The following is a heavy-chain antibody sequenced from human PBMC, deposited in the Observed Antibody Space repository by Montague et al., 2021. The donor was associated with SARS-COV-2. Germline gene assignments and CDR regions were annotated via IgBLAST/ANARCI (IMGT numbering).Heavy chain of an antibody. D-gene: IGHD3-16*01. CDR1: GDSVSEHRVS. J-gene: IGHJ3*02. CDR3: ARGDGLGPYTGYAFDI. CDR2: LYYRSRSFD. Sequence: CAISGDSVSEHRVSSDWLTQSPPRQFQRLCRLYYRSRSFDHYEVSMKGRISIKADTSKNQFSLQLDSVTPEDTAVYYCARGDGLGPYTGYAFDIWGQGKLMTDYS. V-gene: IGHV6-1*01.